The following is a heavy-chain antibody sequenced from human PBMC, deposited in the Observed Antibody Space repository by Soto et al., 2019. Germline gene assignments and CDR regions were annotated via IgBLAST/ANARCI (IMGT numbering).Heavy chain of an antibody. CDR3: ARSAPLGYCSGGSCYAAYFDY. CDR1: GGTFSSYA. CDR2: IIPIFGTA. J-gene: IGHJ4*02. V-gene: IGHV1-69*13. D-gene: IGHD2-15*01. Sequence: SVKVSCKASGGTFSSYAISWVRQAPGQGLEWMGGIIPIFGTANYAQKFQGRVTITADESTSTAYMELSSLRSEDTAVYYCARSAPLGYCSGGSCYAAYFDYWGQGTLVTVSS.